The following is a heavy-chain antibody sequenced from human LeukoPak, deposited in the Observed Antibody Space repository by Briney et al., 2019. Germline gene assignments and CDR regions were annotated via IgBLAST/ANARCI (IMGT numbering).Heavy chain of an antibody. Sequence: PGGSLRLSCAASGFTFSSYWMTWVRQAPGKGLEWVANIKQDESRRNYVDSVKGRFTISRDNAKNSLFLQMNSLRAEDTAVYYCVRVMDSWGQGTLVTVSS. V-gene: IGHV3-7*01. J-gene: IGHJ4*02. CDR2: IKQDESRR. CDR1: GFTFSSYW. D-gene: IGHD3-16*01. CDR3: VRVMDS.